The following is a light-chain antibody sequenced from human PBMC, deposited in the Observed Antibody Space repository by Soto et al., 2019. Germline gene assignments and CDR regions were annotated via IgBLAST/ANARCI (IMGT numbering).Light chain of an antibody. Sequence: QSVLTQPPSVSGAPGQRVTLSCTGNTSNLGAGYDVHWYQQLPGAAPKLVIFGNRNRPSGVPERFSGSKSGTSASLAITGLQAEDEADYYCAAWDGSLNGWVFGGGTQLTVL. J-gene: IGLJ7*01. CDR3: AAWDGSLNGWV. CDR2: GNR. CDR1: TSNLGAGYD. V-gene: IGLV1-40*01.